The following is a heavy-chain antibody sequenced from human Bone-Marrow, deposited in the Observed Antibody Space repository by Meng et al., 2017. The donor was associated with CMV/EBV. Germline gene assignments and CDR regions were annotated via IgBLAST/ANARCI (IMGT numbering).Heavy chain of an antibody. Sequence: ASVKVSCKASGYTFTGYYMHWVRQAPGQGLEWMGWINPNSGGTNYAQKFQGRVTMTRDTSISTAYMELSRLRSDDTAVYYCARELTTQYYYDSSGYWFDPWGQGTLVTVSS. V-gene: IGHV1-2*02. CDR2: INPNSGGT. J-gene: IGHJ5*02. D-gene: IGHD3-22*01. CDR1: GYTFTGYY. CDR3: ARELTTQYYYDSSGYWFDP.